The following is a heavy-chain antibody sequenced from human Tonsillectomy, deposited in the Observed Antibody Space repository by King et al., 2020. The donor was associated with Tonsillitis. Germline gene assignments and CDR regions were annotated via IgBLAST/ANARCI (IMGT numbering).Heavy chain of an antibody. D-gene: IGHD2-15*01. J-gene: IGHJ3*02. V-gene: IGHV1-2*02. CDR3: SRTSDMVVVVAASLAAFDI. CDR2: INPNNGAT. Sequence: VQLVESGAEVKKPGASVKVSSKASGYTFTGYYMHWVRQAPGQGLEWMGWINPNNGATNYGQKFQGRVTMTRDTSISTAYMELSSLRSDDTAVYYCSRTSDMVVVVAASLAAFDIWGQGTKVTVSS. CDR1: GYTFTGYY.